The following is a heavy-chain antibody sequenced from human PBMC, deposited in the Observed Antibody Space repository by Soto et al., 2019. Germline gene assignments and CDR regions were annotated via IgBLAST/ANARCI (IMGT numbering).Heavy chain of an antibody. CDR3: ARVDKKWSLMDV. V-gene: IGHV4-59*01. D-gene: IGHD2-15*01. CDR1: GGSISSYY. Sequence: ASETLSLTCTVSGGSISSYYWSWIRQPPGKGLEWIGYIYYSGSTNYNPSLKSRVTISVDTSKNQFSLKLSSVTAADTAVYYCARVDKKWSLMDVWGQGTTVTVSS. CDR2: IYYSGST. J-gene: IGHJ6*02.